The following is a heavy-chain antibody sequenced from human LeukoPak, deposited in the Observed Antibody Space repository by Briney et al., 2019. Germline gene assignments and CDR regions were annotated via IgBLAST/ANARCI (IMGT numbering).Heavy chain of an antibody. CDR1: GFTFSSYS. D-gene: IGHD3-9*01. CDR2: ISSSSSYI. Sequence: GGSLRLSCAASGFTFSSYSMNWVRQAPGKGLEWVSSISSSSSYIYYADSVKGRFTISRDNAKNSLYLQMNSLRAEDTAVYYCAREGSDILTGYYPDAFDIWGQGTMVTVSS. CDR3: AREGSDILTGYYPDAFDI. J-gene: IGHJ3*02. V-gene: IGHV3-21*01.